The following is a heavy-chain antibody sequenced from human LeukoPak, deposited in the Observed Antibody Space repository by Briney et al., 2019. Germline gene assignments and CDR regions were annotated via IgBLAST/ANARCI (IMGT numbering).Heavy chain of an antibody. CDR2: INPNSGGT. CDR1: GYTLTGYY. V-gene: IGHV1-2*02. J-gene: IGHJ4*02. D-gene: IGHD3-9*01. CDR3: AREQGRRYFDWLLPSDN. Sequence: ASVKVSCKASGYTLTGYYMHWVRQAPGQGLEWMGWINPNSGGTNYAQKFQGRVTMTRDTSISTAYMELSRLRSEDTAVYYCAREQGRRYFDWLLPSDNWGQGTLVTVSS.